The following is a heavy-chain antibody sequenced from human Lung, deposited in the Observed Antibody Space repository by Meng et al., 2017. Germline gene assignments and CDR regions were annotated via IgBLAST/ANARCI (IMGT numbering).Heavy chain of an antibody. Sequence: AQLQPWGPGLLKPSETLSLPCVVSGGSFSDYYWSWIRHPPGKGLEWIGEINHSGSTNYNPSLESRATISVDTSQNNLSLKLSSVTAADSAVYYCARGPTTMAHDFDYWGQGTLVTVSS. CDR1: GGSFSDYY. CDR2: INHSGST. J-gene: IGHJ4*02. V-gene: IGHV4-34*01. CDR3: ARGPTTMAHDFDY. D-gene: IGHD4-11*01.